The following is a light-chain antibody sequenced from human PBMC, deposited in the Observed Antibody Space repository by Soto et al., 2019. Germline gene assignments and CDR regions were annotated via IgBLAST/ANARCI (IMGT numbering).Light chain of an antibody. V-gene: IGLV2-14*01. CDR1: SSDVGGYKY. CDR3: SSYTSSSTKV. CDR2: EVS. Sequence: QSVLTQPASVSGSPGQSITISCTGTSSDVGGYKYVSWYQRHPGKAPKLMIYEVSHRSSGVSNRFSGSKSGNTASLTISGLQAEDEADYYCSSYTSSSTKVFGGGTKLTVL. J-gene: IGLJ2*01.